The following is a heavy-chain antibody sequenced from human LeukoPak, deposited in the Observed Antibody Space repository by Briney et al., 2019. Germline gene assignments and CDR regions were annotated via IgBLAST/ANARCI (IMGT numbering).Heavy chain of an antibody. CDR1: GGSISSYY. CDR2: IYYSGST. CDR3: ARPSVDGYCSSTSYYVGAFDI. V-gene: IGHV4-59*01. J-gene: IGHJ3*02. D-gene: IGHD2-2*01. Sequence: SETLSLTCTVSGGSISSYYWSWIRQPPGKGLEWIGYIYYSGSTNYNPSLKSRVTISVDTSKNQFSLKLSSVTAADTAVYYCARPSVDGYCSSTSYYVGAFDIWGQGTMVTVSS.